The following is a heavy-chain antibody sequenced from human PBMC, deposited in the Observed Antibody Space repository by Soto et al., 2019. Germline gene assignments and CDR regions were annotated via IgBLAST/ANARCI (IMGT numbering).Heavy chain of an antibody. D-gene: IGHD3-10*01. J-gene: IGHJ6*03. Sequence: QVQLQQWGAGLLKPSETLSLTCAVYGGSFSGYYWSWIRQPPGKGLEWIGEINHSGSTNYNPSLKSRVTISVDTSKKKYSLKLRAVAAAETAVYYCGRERLTMVRGYYYYYYMDVWGKGTTVTVSS. CDR2: INHSGST. V-gene: IGHV4-34*01. CDR1: GGSFSGYY. CDR3: GRERLTMVRGYYYYYYMDV.